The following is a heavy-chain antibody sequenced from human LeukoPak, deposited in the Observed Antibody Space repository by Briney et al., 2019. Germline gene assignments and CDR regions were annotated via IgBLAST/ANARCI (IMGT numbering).Heavy chain of an antibody. V-gene: IGHV4-34*01. J-gene: IGHJ4*02. D-gene: IGHD3-10*01. CDR1: GGSFSGYY. CDR3: ASRRPGGRGDLRSFDY. Sequence: PSETLSLTCAVYGGSFSGYYWSWIRQPPGKGLEWIGEINHSGSTNYNPSLKSRVTISVDTSKNQFSLKLSSVTAADTAVYYCASRRPGGRGDLRSFDYWGQGTLVTVSS. CDR2: INHSGST.